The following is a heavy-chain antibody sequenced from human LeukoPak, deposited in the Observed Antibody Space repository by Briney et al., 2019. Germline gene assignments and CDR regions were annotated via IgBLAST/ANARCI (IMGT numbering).Heavy chain of an antibody. Sequence: SETLSLTCTVSGGSISSSSYYWGWIRQPPGKGLEWIGRIYTSGSTNYNPSLKSRVTMSVDTSKNQFSLKLSSVTAADTAVYYCARGHDILTGYYLFDYWGQGTLVTVSS. CDR1: GGSISSSSYY. V-gene: IGHV4-39*07. CDR3: ARGHDILTGYYLFDY. CDR2: IYTSGST. J-gene: IGHJ4*02. D-gene: IGHD3-9*01.